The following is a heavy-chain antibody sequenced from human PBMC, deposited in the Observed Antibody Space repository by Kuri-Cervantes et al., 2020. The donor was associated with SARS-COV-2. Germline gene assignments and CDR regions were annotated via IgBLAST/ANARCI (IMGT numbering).Heavy chain of an antibody. CDR2: ISYDGSNK. V-gene: IGHV3-30*03. CDR1: GFTFSSYG. D-gene: IGHD6-13*01. CDR3: ARGSVPGGYYFDS. J-gene: IGHJ4*02. Sequence: GESLKISCAASGFTFSSYGMHWVRQAPGKGLEWVAVISYDGSNKYYADSVKGRFTISRDNSKNSLYLQMNSLRDDDTAVYYCARGSVPGGYYFDSWGQGTLVTVSS.